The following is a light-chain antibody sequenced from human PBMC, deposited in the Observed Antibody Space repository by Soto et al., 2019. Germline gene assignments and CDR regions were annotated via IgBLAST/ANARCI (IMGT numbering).Light chain of an antibody. J-gene: IGKJ4*01. V-gene: IGKV3-15*01. CDR2: GAF. CDR3: QQYKNWPPLT. Sequence: EIVMTQSQATLSVSPGETATLSCRASQSVSYNLAWYQQKPGQGPRLLIYGAFTRATGIPARFSGSGSGTEFTLTISSLQSEDSAVYYCQQYKNWPPLTFGGGTKVEIK. CDR1: QSVSYN.